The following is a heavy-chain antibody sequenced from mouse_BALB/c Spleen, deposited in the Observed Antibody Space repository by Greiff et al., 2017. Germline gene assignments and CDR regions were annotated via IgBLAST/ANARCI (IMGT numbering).Heavy chain of an antibody. D-gene: IGHD2-1*01. CDR2: IYPGNSDT. Sequence: EVQLQQSGTVLARPGASVKMSCKASGYSFTSYWMHWVKQRPGQGLEWIGAIYPGNSDTSYNQKFKGKAKLTAVTSASTAYMELSSLTNEDSAVYYCTRCPPYGNYWAYWGQGTLVTVSA. J-gene: IGHJ3*01. CDR3: TRCPPYGNYWAY. V-gene: IGHV1-5*01. CDR1: GYSFTSYW.